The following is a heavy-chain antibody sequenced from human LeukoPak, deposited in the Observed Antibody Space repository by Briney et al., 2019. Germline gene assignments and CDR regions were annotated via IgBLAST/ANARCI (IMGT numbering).Heavy chain of an antibody. J-gene: IGHJ3*02. Sequence: GRPLRLSCAASGFTFSSYAMHWVRQAPGKGLEWVAVISYDGSNKYYADSVKGRFTISRDNSKNTLYLQMNSLRAEDTAVYYCARGPRSTTKYDAFDIWGQGTMVTVSS. CDR3: ARGPRSTTKYDAFDI. CDR1: GFTFSSYA. D-gene: IGHD5/OR15-5a*01. CDR2: ISYDGSNK. V-gene: IGHV3-30*01.